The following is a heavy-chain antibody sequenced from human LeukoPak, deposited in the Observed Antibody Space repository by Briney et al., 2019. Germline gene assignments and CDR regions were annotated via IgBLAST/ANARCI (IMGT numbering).Heavy chain of an antibody. V-gene: IGHV3-74*01. CDR3: ARAGRQCSSTSCYVYYYGMDV. J-gene: IGHJ6*02. D-gene: IGHD2-2*01. Sequence: PGGSLRLSCVASGFTFSSYCMHWVRQAPGKGLVWVSRVSSDGSSTNYAASVKGRFTISRDNAKNTLYLQMNSLRAEDTAVYYCARAGRQCSSTSCYVYYYGMDVWGQGTTVTVSS. CDR1: GFTFSSYC. CDR2: VSSDGSST.